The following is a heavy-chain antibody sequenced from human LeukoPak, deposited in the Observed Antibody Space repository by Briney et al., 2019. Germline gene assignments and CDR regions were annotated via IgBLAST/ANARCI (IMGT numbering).Heavy chain of an antibody. CDR3: AKRAKSYYDSSGYHFDY. CDR2: ISYDGSNK. J-gene: IGHJ4*02. D-gene: IGHD3-22*01. Sequence: PGGSLRLSCAASGFTFSSYGMHWVRQAPGKGLEGGAVISYDGSNKYYADSVKGRFTISRDNSKNTLYLQMNSLRAEDTAVYYCAKRAKSYYDSSGYHFDYWGQGTLVTVSS. V-gene: IGHV3-30*18. CDR1: GFTFSSYG.